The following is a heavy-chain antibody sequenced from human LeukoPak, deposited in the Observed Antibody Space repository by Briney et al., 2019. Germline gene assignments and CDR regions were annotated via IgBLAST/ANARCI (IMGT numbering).Heavy chain of an antibody. J-gene: IGHJ4*02. CDR2: IYYSGST. CDR1: GGSFTSYY. V-gene: IGHV4-59*08. CDR3: AGLWFGEFPYYFDY. Sequence: LETLSLSCTVSGGSFTSYYWSWIRQPPGQGLEWIGYIYYSGSTTYNPSLKSRVTTSVDTSTNKSSLKLSSVTAADTAVDYCAGLWFGEFPYYFDYWGQGTLVTVSS. D-gene: IGHD3-10*01.